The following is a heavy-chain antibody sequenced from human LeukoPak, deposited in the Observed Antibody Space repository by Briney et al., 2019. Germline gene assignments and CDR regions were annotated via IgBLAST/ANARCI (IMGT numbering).Heavy chain of an antibody. V-gene: IGHV4-61*02. Sequence: SQTLSLTCTVSGGSISSGSYYWSWIRQPAGKGLEWIGRIYASGSTNYNPSLKSRVTISVDTSKNQFSLKLSSVTAADTAVYYCAREDYYGSGSHMDVSGKGTTVTVSS. CDR3: AREDYYGSGSHMDV. CDR1: GGSISSGSYY. J-gene: IGHJ6*03. CDR2: IYASGST. D-gene: IGHD3-10*01.